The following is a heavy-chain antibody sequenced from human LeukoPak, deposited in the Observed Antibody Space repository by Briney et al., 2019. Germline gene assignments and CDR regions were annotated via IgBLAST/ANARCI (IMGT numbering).Heavy chain of an antibody. V-gene: IGHV3-23*01. D-gene: IGHD2-21*02. J-gene: IGHJ4*02. CDR1: GFTFSSYA. Sequence: GGSLRLSCAASGFTFSSYAMSWVRQAPGKGLEWVSAISGSGGSTYYADSVKGRFTISRDNFKNTLYLQMNSLRAEDTAVYYCANLGSIVVVTAIPGFDYWGQGTLVTVSS. CDR3: ANLGSIVVVTAIPGFDY. CDR2: ISGSGGST.